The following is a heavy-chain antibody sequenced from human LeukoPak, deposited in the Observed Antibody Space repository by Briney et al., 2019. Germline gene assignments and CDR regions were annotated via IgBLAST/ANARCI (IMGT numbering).Heavy chain of an antibody. Sequence: GGSLRLSCAASGFTFSNYWMTWVRPAPGKGLEWVASIKQDGSEKYYVDSVKGRFTISRDNAKNSLYLQMNSLRAEDTAVFYCARDKSAGADTGSSFYYWGQGALVTVSS. CDR1: GFTFSNYW. CDR2: IKQDGSEK. V-gene: IGHV3-7*03. D-gene: IGHD3-10*01. J-gene: IGHJ4*02. CDR3: ARDKSAGADTGSSFYY.